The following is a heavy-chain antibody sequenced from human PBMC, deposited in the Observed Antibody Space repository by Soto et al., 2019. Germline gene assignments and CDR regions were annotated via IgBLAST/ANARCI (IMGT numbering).Heavy chain of an antibody. D-gene: IGHD6-19*01. Sequence: SETLSLTCTVSGGSISSSSYYWGWIRQPPGKGLEWIGSIYYSGSTYYNSSLKSRVTISVDTSKNQFSLKLSSVTAADTAVYYCARYPAQWLVSFLGRKTYGMDVWGQGTTVTVSS. V-gene: IGHV4-39*01. CDR1: GGSISSSSYY. J-gene: IGHJ6*02. CDR2: IYYSGST. CDR3: ARYPAQWLVSFLGRKTYGMDV.